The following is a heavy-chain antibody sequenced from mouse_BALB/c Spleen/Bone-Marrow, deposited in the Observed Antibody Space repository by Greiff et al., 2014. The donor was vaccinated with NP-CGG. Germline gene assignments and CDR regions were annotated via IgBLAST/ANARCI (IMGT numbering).Heavy chain of an antibody. CDR1: GYTFTSYY. CDR2: IYPGNVNT. V-gene: IGHV1S56*01. Sequence: QVQLQQPGPELVKPGASVRISCKASGYTFTSYYIHWVKQRPGQGLEWVGWIYPGNVNTKYNEKFKGKATLTADKSSSTAYMQLSSLTSEDSAVYFCARSPGSSPAWFAYWGQGTLVTVSA. CDR3: ARSPGSSPAWFAY. J-gene: IGHJ3*01. D-gene: IGHD1-1*01.